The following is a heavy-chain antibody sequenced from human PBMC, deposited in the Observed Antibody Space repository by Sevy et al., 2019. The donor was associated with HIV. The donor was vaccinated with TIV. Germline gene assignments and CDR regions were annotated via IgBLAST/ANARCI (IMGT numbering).Heavy chain of an antibody. Sequence: GGSLRLSCAASGFSFSIYSMNWVRQAPGKGLEWLSSITNGGATKYYAESVKGRFTSSRDNAKNSLYLQMDSLRDEDRAVYYCARDTTVTRIFNYWGQGTLVTVCS. D-gene: IGHD3-3*02. V-gene: IGHV3-48*02. CDR1: GFSFSIYS. CDR2: ITNGGATK. CDR3: ARDTTVTRIFNY. J-gene: IGHJ4*02.